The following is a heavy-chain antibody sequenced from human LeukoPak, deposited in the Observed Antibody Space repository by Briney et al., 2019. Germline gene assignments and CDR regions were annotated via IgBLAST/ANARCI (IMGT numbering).Heavy chain of an antibody. CDR2: ISYDGSNK. D-gene: IGHD3-3*01. J-gene: IGHJ4*02. CDR3: AKESLSNRRSITIFGVVIGRYFDY. CDR1: GFTFSSYA. Sequence: PGGSLRLSCAASGFTFSSYAMHWVRQAPGKGLEWVAVISYDGSNKYYADSVKGRFTISRDNSKNTLYLQMNSLRAEDTAVYYCAKESLSNRRSITIFGVVIGRYFDYWGQGTLVTVSS. V-gene: IGHV3-30-3*01.